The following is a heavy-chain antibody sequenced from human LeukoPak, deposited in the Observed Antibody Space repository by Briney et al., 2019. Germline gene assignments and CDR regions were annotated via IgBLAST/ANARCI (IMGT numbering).Heavy chain of an antibody. V-gene: IGHV4-34*01. J-gene: IGHJ6*03. D-gene: IGHD2-21*02. CDR1: GFTFSSYS. CDR3: ARRKGDRDRFPYYYYMDV. Sequence: RSGGSLRLSCAASGFTFSSYSMNWIRQPPGKGLEWIGEISHFGSTKYIPSLESRVSLSLDTSKNQFSLELSSVTAADTAIYYCARRKGDRDRFPYYYYMDVWGKGTTVTISS. CDR2: ISHFGST.